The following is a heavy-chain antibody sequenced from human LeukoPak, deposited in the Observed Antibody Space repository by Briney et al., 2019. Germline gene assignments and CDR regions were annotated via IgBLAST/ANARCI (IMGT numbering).Heavy chain of an antibody. Sequence: SETLSLTCTVSGGSISSSSYYWGWIRQPPGKGLEWIGSIYYSGSTNYNPSLKSRVTISVDTSKNQFSLKLSSVTAADTAVYYCARDDGDYGEYFQYWGQGTLVTVSS. CDR2: IYYSGST. V-gene: IGHV4-39*07. J-gene: IGHJ1*01. CDR3: ARDDGDYGEYFQY. D-gene: IGHD4-17*01. CDR1: GGSISSSSYY.